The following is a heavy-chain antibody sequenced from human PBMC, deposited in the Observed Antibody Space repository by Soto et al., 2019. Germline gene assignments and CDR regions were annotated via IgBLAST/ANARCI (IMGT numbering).Heavy chain of an antibody. D-gene: IGHD6-13*01. CDR1: GYTFTSYG. CDR2: ISAYNGNT. CDR3: ARCIAAAGSDSYYYMDV. V-gene: IGHV1-18*01. Sequence: VSVKVSCKASGYTFTSYGISWVRQAPGQGLEWMGWISAYNGNTNYAQKLQGRVTMTTDTSTSTAYMELRSLRSDDTAVYYCARCIAAAGSDSYYYMDVWGKGTTVTVSS. J-gene: IGHJ6*03.